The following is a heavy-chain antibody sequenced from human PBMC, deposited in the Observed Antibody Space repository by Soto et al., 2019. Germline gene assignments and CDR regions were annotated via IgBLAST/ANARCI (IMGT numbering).Heavy chain of an antibody. CDR1: VGSISSGDYY. CDR3: ARGFRSGSMSFEY. D-gene: IGHD3-10*01. CDR2: IYYSWST. V-gene: IGHV4-30-4*01. J-gene: IGHJ4*02. Sequence: SETLSLTCTVSVGSISSGDYYLSWIRQPPGKGLEWIGYIYYSWSTYYNPSLKSRVTISLDTSKNQFSLKLSSVTAADTAAYYCARGFRSGSMSFEYWGQGTMVTVSS.